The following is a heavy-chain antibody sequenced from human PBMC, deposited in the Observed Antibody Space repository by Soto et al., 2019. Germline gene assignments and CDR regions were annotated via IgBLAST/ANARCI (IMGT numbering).Heavy chain of an antibody. J-gene: IGHJ4*02. V-gene: IGHV1-2*04. CDR3: ARGDTQGQDWTPLFTVDY. CDR1: GYTFTGYY. CDR2: INPNSGGT. Sequence: ASVKVSCKASGYTFTGYYMHWVRQAPGQGLEWMGWINPNSGGTNYAQKFQGWVTMTRDTSISTAYMELSRLRSDDTAVYYCARGDTQGQDWTPLFTVDYWGQGTLVTVSS. D-gene: IGHD1-1*01.